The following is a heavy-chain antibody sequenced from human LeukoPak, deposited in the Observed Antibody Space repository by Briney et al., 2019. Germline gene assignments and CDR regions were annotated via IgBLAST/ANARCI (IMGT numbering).Heavy chain of an antibody. CDR1: GFTFSSYA. D-gene: IGHD3-16*02. Sequence: GGSLRLSCAASGFTFSSYAMSWVRQAPGKGLEWVANIKEDGSEKYYVDSVKGRFTISRDNAKNSLYLQVNSLRAEDTAVYYCARDGDDYVWGSYRRGYYFDYWGQGTLVTVSS. V-gene: IGHV3-7*01. J-gene: IGHJ4*02. CDR3: ARDGDDYVWGSYRRGYYFDY. CDR2: IKEDGSEK.